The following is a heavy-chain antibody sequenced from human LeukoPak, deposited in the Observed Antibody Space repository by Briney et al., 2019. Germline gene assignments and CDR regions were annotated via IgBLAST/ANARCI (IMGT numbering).Heavy chain of an antibody. V-gene: IGHV4-39*07. CDR2: IFHSGST. CDR1: CGSISTISYD. J-gene: IGHJ4*02. CDR3: ARAEVGGYCEY. Sequence: SETPSPTPTVSCGSISTISYDLGSIRPPPGDGLGWIGSIFHSGSTYYNPSLKSRVIISVDTSKNQFSLNLSSVTAADTAVYYCARAEVGGYCEYWGQGTVVTVSS. D-gene: IGHD1-26*01.